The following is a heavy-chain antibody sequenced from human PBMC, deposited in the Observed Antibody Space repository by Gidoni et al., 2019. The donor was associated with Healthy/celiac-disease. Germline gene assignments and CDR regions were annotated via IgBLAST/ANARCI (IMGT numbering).Heavy chain of an antibody. Sequence: QVQLQESGPGLVKPSQTLSLTCTVSGGSISRGDYYWSWIRQPPGKGLEWIGYIYYSGSTYYNPSLKSRVTISVDTSKNQFSLKLSSVTAADTAVYYCARDRPHTGTTYYFDYWGQGTLVTVSS. D-gene: IGHD1-7*01. CDR3: ARDRPHTGTTYYFDY. CDR1: GGSISRGDYY. J-gene: IGHJ4*02. V-gene: IGHV4-30-4*01. CDR2: IYYSGST.